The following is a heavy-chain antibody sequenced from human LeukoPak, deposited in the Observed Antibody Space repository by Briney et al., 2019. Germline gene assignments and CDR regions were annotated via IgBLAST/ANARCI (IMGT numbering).Heavy chain of an antibody. J-gene: IGHJ6*03. Sequence: PGGSLKLSCAASGFIFSASAMHWVRQASGQGLEWVGRIRSKANSYATAYAASVKGRFTISRDDSKNTAYLQMNSLKTEDTAVYYCTSYSGSYRDYFYYHMDVWGKGTTVTVSS. CDR3: TSYSGSYRDYFYYHMDV. CDR1: GFIFSASA. V-gene: IGHV3-73*01. D-gene: IGHD1-26*01. CDR2: IRSKANSYAT.